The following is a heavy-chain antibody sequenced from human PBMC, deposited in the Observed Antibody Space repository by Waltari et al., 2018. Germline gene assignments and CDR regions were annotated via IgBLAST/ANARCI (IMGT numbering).Heavy chain of an antibody. CDR1: GGSISSSSYY. V-gene: IGHV4-39*02. CDR2: IYYSGST. Sequence: QLQLQESGPGLVKPSETLSLTCTVSGGSISSSSYYWGWIRQPPGKGLEWIGSIYYSGSTYYNPSLKSRVTISVDTSKNQFSLKLSSVTAADTAVYYCARELSGYYLGWFDPWGQGTLVTVSS. D-gene: IGHD3-22*01. J-gene: IGHJ5*02. CDR3: ARELSGYYLGWFDP.